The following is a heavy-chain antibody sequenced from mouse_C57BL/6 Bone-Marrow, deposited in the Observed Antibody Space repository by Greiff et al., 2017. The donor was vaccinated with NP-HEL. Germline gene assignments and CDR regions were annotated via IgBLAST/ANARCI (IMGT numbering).Heavy chain of an antibody. CDR2: IYPRDGSN. Sequence: VQLQQSDAELVKPGASVQISCKVSGYTFTDHTIHWMKQRPEQGLEWIGYIYPRDGSNKYNEKFKGKATLTADKSSSTAYMQLNSLTSEVSAVYFGARWSSSLSYWYFDVWGTGTTVTVSS. CDR3: ARWSSSLSYWYFDV. CDR1: GYTFTDHT. J-gene: IGHJ1*03. D-gene: IGHD1-1*01. V-gene: IGHV1-78*01.